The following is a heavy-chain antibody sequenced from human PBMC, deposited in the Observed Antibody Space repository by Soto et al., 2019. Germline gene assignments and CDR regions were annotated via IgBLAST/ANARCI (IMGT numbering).Heavy chain of an antibody. CDR3: GAQDYGAKVYYFEN. CDR1: SGSISSSSSY. D-gene: IGHD4-17*01. V-gene: IGHV4-39*01. J-gene: IGHJ4*02. CDR2: IYYSGNT. Sequence: QLQLQESGPGLVKPSETLSLTCTVSSGSISSSSSYWGWIRQPPGKGLEWIGSIYYSGNTYYNPSLKSRVTISIDSSKTQFSLKLNSVTTADTAVYYCGAQDYGAKVYYFENWGQGTLVTVSS.